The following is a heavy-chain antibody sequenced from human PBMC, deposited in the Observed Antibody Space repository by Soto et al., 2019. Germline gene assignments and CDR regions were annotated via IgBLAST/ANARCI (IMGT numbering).Heavy chain of an antibody. CDR1: GFTFSSYA. CDR3: AKDVTWNYYFEPDY. D-gene: IGHD1-7*01. J-gene: IGHJ4*02. CDR2: ISGSGGST. V-gene: IGHV3-23*01. Sequence: GGSLRLSCAASGFTFSSYAMSWVRQAPGKGLEWVSAISGSGGSTYYADSVKGRFTISRDNSKNTLYLQMNSLRAEDTAVYYCAKDVTWNYYFEPDYWGQGTLVTVSS.